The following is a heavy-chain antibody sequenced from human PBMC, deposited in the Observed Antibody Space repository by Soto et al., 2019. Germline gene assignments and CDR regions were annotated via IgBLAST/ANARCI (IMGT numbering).Heavy chain of an antibody. J-gene: IGHJ4*02. CDR1: GFTFSSCS. CDR2: INSISNVI. D-gene: IGHD3-16*01. Sequence: GGSLRLSCVASGFTFSSCSMNWVRQAPGKGLEWVSYINSISNVIHYADSVKGRFTISRDNAKNSLSFQMNSLKDEDTAVYFCARDWSYAFDNWGQGTQVTVSS. V-gene: IGHV3-48*02. CDR3: ARDWSYAFDN.